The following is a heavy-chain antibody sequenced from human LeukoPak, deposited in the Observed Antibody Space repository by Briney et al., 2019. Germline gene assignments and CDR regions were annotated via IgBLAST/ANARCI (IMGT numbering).Heavy chain of an antibody. CDR1: GFTFSSYA. Sequence: GGSLRLSCAASGFTFSSYAMHWVRQAPGKGLEWVAVISYDGSNKYYADSVKGRFTISRDNAKNTVYLEMNSLRAEDTAVYYCVRGQLWSYYHDYWGQGTLVTVSS. CDR3: VRGQLWSYYHDY. J-gene: IGHJ4*02. CDR2: ISYDGSNK. D-gene: IGHD5-18*01. V-gene: IGHV3-30-3*01.